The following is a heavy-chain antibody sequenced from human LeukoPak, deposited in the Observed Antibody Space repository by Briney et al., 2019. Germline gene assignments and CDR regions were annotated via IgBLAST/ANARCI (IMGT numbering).Heavy chain of an antibody. D-gene: IGHD3/OR15-3a*01. CDR1: GGSISSYY. J-gene: IGHJ4*02. Sequence: SETLSLACTVSGGSISSYYWSWIRQPPGKGLEWIGYIHYSGRTNYNPSLRSRVTISLDMSKNQFSLRLGSVTAADTAVYYCAREWTPYFDYWGQGTLVTVSS. V-gene: IGHV4-59*01. CDR2: IHYSGRT. CDR3: AREWTPYFDY.